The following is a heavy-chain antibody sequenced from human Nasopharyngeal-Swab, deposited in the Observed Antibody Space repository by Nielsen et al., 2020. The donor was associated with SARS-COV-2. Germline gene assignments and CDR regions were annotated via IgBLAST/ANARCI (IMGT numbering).Heavy chain of an antibody. CDR1: GFTFSSYG. J-gene: IGHJ5*02. Sequence: GESLKISCAASGFTFSSYGMHWVRQAPGKGLEWVAVIWYDGSNKYYADSVKGRFTISRDNSKNTLYLQMNSLRAEDTAVYYCARDLGTLGLDPWGQGTLVTVSS. V-gene: IGHV3-33*01. CDR3: ARDLGTLGLDP. D-gene: IGHD1-14*01. CDR2: IWYDGSNK.